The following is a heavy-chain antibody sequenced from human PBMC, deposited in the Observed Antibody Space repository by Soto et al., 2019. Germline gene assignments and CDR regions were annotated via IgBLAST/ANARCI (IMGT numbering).Heavy chain of an antibody. J-gene: IGHJ6*02. D-gene: IGHD2-2*02. CDR1: VYSFTTYW. CDR2: IDPRDSYI. Sequence: PGWSLKIFRKSFVYSFTTYWVTLGRQMPRKGLGGMGRIDPRDSYINYSPSFQGHVTISADKTISTAYLQWNSLKASDTAMYYCARQRGYCSSTSCYTFDYYYGLDVWGPGTTVTVSS. V-gene: IGHV5-10-1*01. CDR3: ARQRGYCSSTSCYTFDYYYGLDV.